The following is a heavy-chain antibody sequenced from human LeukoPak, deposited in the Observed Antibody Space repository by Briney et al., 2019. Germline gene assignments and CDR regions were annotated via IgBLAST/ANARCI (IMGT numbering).Heavy chain of an antibody. CDR1: GFTFSSYG. J-gene: IGHJ4*02. V-gene: IGHV3-33*06. D-gene: IGHD5-18*01. Sequence: PGRSLRLSCAASGFTFSSYGMHWVRQAPGKGLEWVAVIWYDGSNKYYADSVKGRFTISRDNSKNTLYLQMNSLRAEDTAVYCCAKSGSYGYSYFDYWGQGTLVTVSS. CDR3: AKSGSYGYSYFDY. CDR2: IWYDGSNK.